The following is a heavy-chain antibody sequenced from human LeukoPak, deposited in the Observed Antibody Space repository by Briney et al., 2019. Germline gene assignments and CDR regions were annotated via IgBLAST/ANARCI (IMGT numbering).Heavy chain of an antibody. V-gene: IGHV4-59*01. D-gene: IGHD4-17*01. CDR3: ARGAGGYGDYALFDY. J-gene: IGHJ4*02. Sequence: SETLSLTCTVSGGSISSYYWSWIRQPPGKGLEWIGYIYYSGSSNYNPSLKSRVTISVDTSKNQFSLKLSSVTAADTAVYYCARGAGGYGDYALFDYWGQGTLVTVSS. CDR2: IYYSGSS. CDR1: GGSISSYY.